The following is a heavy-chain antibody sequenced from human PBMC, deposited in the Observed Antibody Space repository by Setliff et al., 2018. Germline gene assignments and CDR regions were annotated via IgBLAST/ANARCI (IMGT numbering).Heavy chain of an antibody. CDR3: ARDWFCSGGDCSDVFDF. D-gene: IGHD2-21*02. CDR1: GGTFSSYG. CDR2: TIPNFGTT. J-gene: IGHJ3*01. V-gene: IGHV1-69*05. Sequence: VKVSCKASGGTFSSYGISWVRQAPGQGLEWLGGTIPNFGTTNYAQEFQGRVTIITDESTSTAYMELSSLRFDDTAVYYCARDWFCSGGDCSDVFDFWGQGTMVTVSS.